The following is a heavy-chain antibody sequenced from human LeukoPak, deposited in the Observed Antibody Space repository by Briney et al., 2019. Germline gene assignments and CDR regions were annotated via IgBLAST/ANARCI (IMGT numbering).Heavy chain of an antibody. CDR2: INHSGST. D-gene: IGHD6-19*01. J-gene: IGHJ4*02. CDR1: GGSFSGYY. CDR3: ARAPIPGIAVAEAGY. V-gene: IGHV4-34*01. Sequence: PSETLSLTCAVYGGSFSGYYWSWIRQPPGKGLEWIGEINHSGSTNYNPSLKSRVTISVDTSKNQFSLKLSSVTAADTAVYYCARAPIPGIAVAEAGYWGQGTLVTVSS.